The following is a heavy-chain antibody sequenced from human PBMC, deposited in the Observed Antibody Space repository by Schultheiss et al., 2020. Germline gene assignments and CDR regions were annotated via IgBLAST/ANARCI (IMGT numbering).Heavy chain of an antibody. J-gene: IGHJ4*02. V-gene: IGHV3-53*01. CDR3: VKDTAMVTRGLPGDYFDD. CDR1: GFTVSSNY. D-gene: IGHD5-18*01. CDR2: IYSGGST. Sequence: GGSLRLSFAPSGFTVSSNYMTGARQAPGKGLEWVSVIYSGGSTYYADSVKGRFTISRDNSKNTLYLQMKSLRAEDTSVYYCVKDTAMVTRGLPGDYFDDWGQGTLVTVSS.